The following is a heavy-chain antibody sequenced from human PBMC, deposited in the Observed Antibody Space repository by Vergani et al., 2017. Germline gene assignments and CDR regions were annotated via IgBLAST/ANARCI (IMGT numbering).Heavy chain of an antibody. CDR3: ASGRRNYGSGSYYAY. J-gene: IGHJ4*02. CDR2: ISYDGSNK. D-gene: IGHD3-10*01. CDR1: GFTFSSYG. V-gene: IGHV3-30*03. Sequence: QVQLVESGGGVVQPGRSLRLSCAASGFTFSSYGMHWVRQAPGKGLEWVAVISYDGSNKYYADSVKGRFTISRDNSKNTLYLQMNSLRAEDTAVYYCASGRRNYGSGSYYAYWGQGTLVTVSS.